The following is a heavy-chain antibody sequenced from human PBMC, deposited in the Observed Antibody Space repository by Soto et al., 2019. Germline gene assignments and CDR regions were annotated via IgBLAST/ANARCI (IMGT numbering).Heavy chain of an antibody. D-gene: IGHD2-8*01. CDR2: ISDSSSTI. J-gene: IGHJ6*02. Sequence: QPGGSLRLSCAASGFTFSTYNMNWVRQAPGKGLEWVSYISDSSSTIHYADSVKGRFTISRDNAKNSLYLQMNSLRAEDTAVYYCAREACTNGVCPYYYYYGMDVWGQGTTVTVSS. V-gene: IGHV3-48*04. CDR1: GFTFSTYN. CDR3: AREACTNGVCPYYYYYGMDV.